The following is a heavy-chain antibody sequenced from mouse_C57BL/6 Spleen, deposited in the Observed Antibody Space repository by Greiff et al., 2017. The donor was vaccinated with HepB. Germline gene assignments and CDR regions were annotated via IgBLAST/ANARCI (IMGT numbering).Heavy chain of an antibody. D-gene: IGHD1-1*01. CDR2: IYPGSGNT. V-gene: IGHV1-84*01. J-gene: IGHJ1*03. Sequence: VQLQQSGPELVKPGASVKISCKASGYTFTDYYINWVKQRPGQGLEWIGWIYPGSGNTKYNEKFKGKATLTVDTSSSTAYMQLSSLTSEDSAVYYCAREDYYGSSSHWYFDGWGTGTTVTVSS. CDR1: GYTFTDYY. CDR3: AREDYYGSSSHWYFDG.